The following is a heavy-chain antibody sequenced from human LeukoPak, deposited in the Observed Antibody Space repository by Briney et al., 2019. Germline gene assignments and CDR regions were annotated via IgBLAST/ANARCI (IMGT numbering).Heavy chain of an antibody. Sequence: SETLSLTCTVSGGSINSYYWSWIRQPPGKGLEWIGYIYYSGSTNYNPSLKSRVTISVDTSKNQFSLKLSSVTAADTAVYYCASTPGALYNWFDPWGQGTLVTVSS. CDR3: ASTPGALYNWFDP. CDR2: IYYSGST. J-gene: IGHJ5*02. CDR1: GGSINSYY. D-gene: IGHD2-15*01. V-gene: IGHV4-59*01.